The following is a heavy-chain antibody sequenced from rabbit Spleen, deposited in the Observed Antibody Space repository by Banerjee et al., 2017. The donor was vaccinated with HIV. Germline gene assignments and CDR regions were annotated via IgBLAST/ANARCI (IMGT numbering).Heavy chain of an antibody. V-gene: IGHV1S45*01. Sequence: QEQLVESGGGLVKPEGSLTLTCKASGFPFSNKAVMCWVRQAPGKGLEWIACINTATGKAVYASWAKGRFTISKTSSNTVTLQMTSLTAADTATYFCARAIVPWLGLTRLDLWGQGTLVTVS. CDR3: ARAIVPWLGLTRLDL. J-gene: IGHJ3*01. D-gene: IGHD4-1*01. CDR2: INTATGKA. CDR1: GFPFSNKAV.